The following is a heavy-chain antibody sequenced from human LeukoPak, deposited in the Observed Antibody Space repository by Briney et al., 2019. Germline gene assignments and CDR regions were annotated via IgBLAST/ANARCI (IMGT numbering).Heavy chain of an antibody. CDR3: ARTFYDTLDSDAFDF. V-gene: IGHV1-2*02. CDR2: INPDSGGT. D-gene: IGHD2/OR15-2a*01. Sequence: GASVKVSSKASGYTFTGYYMHWVRQAPGQGLEWMGWINPDSGGTNNAQKFQGRVTMTRDTSISTAYMELSRLRSDDTAVYYCARTFYDTLDSDAFDFWGQGTMVIVSS. J-gene: IGHJ3*01. CDR1: GYTFTGYY.